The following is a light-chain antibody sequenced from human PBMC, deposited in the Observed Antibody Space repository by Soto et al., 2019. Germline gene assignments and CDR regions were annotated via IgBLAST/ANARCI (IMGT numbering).Light chain of an antibody. CDR3: QQYVTSPFS. Sequence: EIVLTQSPGTLSLSPGERAALSCRASQTVSTTYLAWFQQRPGQAPRLLISATSSRASGIPDRFSGSGSGTDFTLTISRLEPEDLAVYYCQQYVTSPFSFGPGTKVEIK. J-gene: IGKJ3*01. CDR1: QTVSTTY. CDR2: ATS. V-gene: IGKV3-20*01.